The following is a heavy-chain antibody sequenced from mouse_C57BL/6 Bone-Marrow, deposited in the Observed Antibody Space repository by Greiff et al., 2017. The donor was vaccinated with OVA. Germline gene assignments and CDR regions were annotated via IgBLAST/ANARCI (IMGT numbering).Heavy chain of an antibody. CDR2: ISSGGSYT. J-gene: IGHJ1*03. D-gene: IGHD1-1*01. V-gene: IGHV5-6*02. CDR1: GFTFSSYG. Sequence: EVKLMESGGDLVKPGGSLKFSCAASGFTFSSYGMSWVRQTPDKRLEWVATISSGGSYTYYPDSVKGRFTISRDNAKNTLYLQMSSLKSEDTAMYYCARRRGMYFCVWGTGTTVTASA. CDR3: ARRRGMYFCV.